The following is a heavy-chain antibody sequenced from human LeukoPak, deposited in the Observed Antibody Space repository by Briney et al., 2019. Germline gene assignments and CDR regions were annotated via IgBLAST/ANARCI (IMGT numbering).Heavy chain of an antibody. V-gene: IGHV3-7*01. CDR3: ARHRGYSYGYRDY. D-gene: IGHD5-18*01. CDR1: GFTFSSYW. CDR2: INQEGSEK. J-gene: IGHJ4*02. Sequence: GGSLRLSCAASGFTFSSYWMSWVRQAPGKGLEWVANINQEGSEKYYVDSVKGRFTMSRDNAKNSLYLQMNSLRAEDTAVYYCARHRGYSYGYRDYWGQGTLVTVSS.